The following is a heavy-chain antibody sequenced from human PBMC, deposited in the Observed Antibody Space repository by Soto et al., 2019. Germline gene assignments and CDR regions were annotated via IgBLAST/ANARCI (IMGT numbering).Heavy chain of an antibody. CDR3: SKYSGSSTIPAA. CDR1: GYTFTTYY. CDR2: FNPSGGGT. Sequence: ASVKVSCKASGYTFTTYYMHWVRQAPGQGLEWMGIFNPSGGGTNYAQKFQDRVTMTRDTSTSTVYMQLSSLKTEDTAIYYCSKYSGSSTIPAALGQGTLVTVSS. J-gene: IGHJ5*02. D-gene: IGHD1-26*01. V-gene: IGHV1-46*01.